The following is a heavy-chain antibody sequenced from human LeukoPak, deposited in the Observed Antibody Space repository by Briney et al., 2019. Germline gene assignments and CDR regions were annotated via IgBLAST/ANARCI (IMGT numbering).Heavy chain of an antibody. V-gene: IGHV3-30-3*01. CDR1: GFTFSNYA. D-gene: IGHD3-10*01. CDR2: ISYDGSNK. CDR3: ARDELYYYGSGSPNYYGMDV. J-gene: IGHJ6*02. Sequence: GGSLRLSCAASGFTFSNYAMHWVRQAPGKGLEWVAVISYDGSNKYYADSVKGRFTISRDNSKNTLHLQMNSLRAEDTAVYYCARDELYYYGSGSPNYYGMDVWGQGTTVTVSS.